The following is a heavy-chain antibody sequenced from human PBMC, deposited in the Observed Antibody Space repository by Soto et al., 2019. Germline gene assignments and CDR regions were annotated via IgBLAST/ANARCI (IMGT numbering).Heavy chain of an antibody. D-gene: IGHD6-19*01. J-gene: IGHJ4*02. CDR2: IRSKANSYAT. Sequence: EVQLVESGGGLVQPGGSLKLSCAASGFTFSGSAMHWVRQASGKGLEWVGRIRSKANSYATAYAASVKGRFTISRDDSKNTAYLQMNSLKTEDTAVYYCIIHSSDLDYWGQGTLVTVSS. V-gene: IGHV3-73*02. CDR3: IIHSSDLDY. CDR1: GFTFSGSA.